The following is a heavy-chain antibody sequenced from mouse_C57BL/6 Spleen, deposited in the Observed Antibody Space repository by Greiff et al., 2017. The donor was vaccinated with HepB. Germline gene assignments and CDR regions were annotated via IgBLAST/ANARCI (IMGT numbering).Heavy chain of an antibody. J-gene: IGHJ2*01. Sequence: VQLQQSGAELVRPGASVKLSCTASGFNIKDDYMHWVKQRPEQGLEWIGWIDPENGDTEYASKFQGKATITADTSSNTAYLQLSSLTSEDTAGYYCTTRRLLQSYWGQGTTLTVSS. CDR1: GFNIKDDY. CDR3: TTRRLLQSY. D-gene: IGHD2-3*01. V-gene: IGHV14-4*01. CDR2: IDPENGDT.